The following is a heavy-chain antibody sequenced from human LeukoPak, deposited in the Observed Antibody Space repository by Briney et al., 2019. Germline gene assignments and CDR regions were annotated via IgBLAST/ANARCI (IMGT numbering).Heavy chain of an antibody. J-gene: IGHJ6*02. Sequence: GGSLRLSCAASGFTFSSYSMNWVRQAPGKGLEWVSSISSSSSYIYYADSVKGRFTISRDNAKNSLYLQVNSLRAEDTAVYYCARDAPLITMVRGVSYYYYGMDVWGQGTTVTVSS. CDR1: GFTFSSYS. CDR3: ARDAPLITMVRGVSYYYYGMDV. CDR2: ISSSSSYI. V-gene: IGHV3-21*01. D-gene: IGHD3-10*01.